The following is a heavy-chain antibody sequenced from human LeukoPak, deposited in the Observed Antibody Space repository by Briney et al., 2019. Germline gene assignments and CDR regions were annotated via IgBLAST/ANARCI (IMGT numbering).Heavy chain of an antibody. CDR2: ISGDGGST. D-gene: IGHD2-8*01. V-gene: IGHV3-43*02. J-gene: IGHJ4*02. CDR3: ARAHRLMVYAAHCDY. Sequence: GGSLRLSCAASRFTFDDYAMHWVRQAPGKGLEWVSPISGDGGSTYYADSVKGRFTISRDNSKNSLYLQMNSLRTEDTALYYCARAHRLMVYAAHCDYWGQGTLVTVSS. CDR1: RFTFDDYA.